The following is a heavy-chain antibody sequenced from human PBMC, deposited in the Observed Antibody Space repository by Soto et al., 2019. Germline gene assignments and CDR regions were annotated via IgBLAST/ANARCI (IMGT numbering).Heavy chain of an antibody. D-gene: IGHD3-10*01. CDR3: SRGILGSRTANDH. CDR2: IIGDGLYT. J-gene: IGHJ4*02. CDR1: GFTFSNYW. Sequence: EVQLVYSGGGLGQPGGSLILSCAASGFTFSNYWMVWVRQAPRKGLVWVSRIIGDGLYTTYANAVKGRFTISRDNAKNTVYLQMHSLRVEDTAVYYCSRGILGSRTANDHWGQGALVTVSS. V-gene: IGHV3-74*03.